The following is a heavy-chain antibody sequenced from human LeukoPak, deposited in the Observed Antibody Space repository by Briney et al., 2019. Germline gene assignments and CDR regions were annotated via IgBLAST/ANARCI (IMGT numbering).Heavy chain of an antibody. D-gene: IGHD2-2*01. CDR2: INHSGST. CDR1: GGSFSVYY. V-gene: IGHV4-34*01. Sequence: SETLSLTCAVYGGSFSVYYWSWIRQPPGKGLEWIGEINHSGSTNYNPSLKSRVTISVDTSKNQFSLKLSSVTAADTAVYYCARGPDIVVVPAALLSPYGMDVWGQGTTVTVSS. CDR3: ARGPDIVVVPAALLSPYGMDV. J-gene: IGHJ6*02.